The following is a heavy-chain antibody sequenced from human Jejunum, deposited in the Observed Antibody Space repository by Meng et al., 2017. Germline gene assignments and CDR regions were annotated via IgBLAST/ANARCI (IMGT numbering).Heavy chain of an antibody. Sequence: QVQLQQWGAGLLKPSETLSLPCAIYGGSFNNYYWSWIRQPPGEGLEWIGEIHQSGSTNYNPSLKSRVTISVDPSKNQFFPDLSSVTAADTAVYYCASLSSSWSGADYWGQGTLVTVSS. CDR1: GGSFNNYY. CDR2: IHQSGST. V-gene: IGHV4-34*01. CDR3: ASLSSSWSGADY. D-gene: IGHD6-13*01. J-gene: IGHJ4*02.